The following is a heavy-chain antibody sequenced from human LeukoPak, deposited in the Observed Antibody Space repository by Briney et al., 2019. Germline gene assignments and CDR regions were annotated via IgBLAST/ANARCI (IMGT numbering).Heavy chain of an antibody. CDR2: ISSSSSYI. V-gene: IGHV3-21*01. CDR3: ANGVLQGTDY. CDR1: GFTFSSYS. Sequence: GGSLRLTCAASGFTFSSYSMNWVRQAPGKGLEWVSSISSSSSYIYYADSVKGRFTISRDNAKNSLYLQMNSLRPEDAAVYYCANGVLQGTDYWGQGNLVSVSS. D-gene: IGHD4-11*01. J-gene: IGHJ4*02.